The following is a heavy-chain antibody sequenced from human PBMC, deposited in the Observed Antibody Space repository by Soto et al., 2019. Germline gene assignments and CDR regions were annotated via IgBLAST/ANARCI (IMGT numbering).Heavy chain of an antibody. D-gene: IGHD5-12*01. J-gene: IGHJ3*02. Sequence: ASVKVSCKASGYTFTSYDIYWARQATGQGLEWMGWMNPNSGNTGYAQKFQGRVTMTRNTSISTAYMELSSLRSEDTAVYYCARGPDSGYDLRDDAFDIWGQGTMVTVSS. CDR2: MNPNSGNT. CDR1: GYTFTSYD. CDR3: ARGPDSGYDLRDDAFDI. V-gene: IGHV1-8*01.